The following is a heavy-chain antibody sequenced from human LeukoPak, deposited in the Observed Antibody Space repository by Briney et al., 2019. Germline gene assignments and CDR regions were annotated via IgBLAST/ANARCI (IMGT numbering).Heavy chain of an antibody. CDR1: GGSFSGYY. CDR3: ASSRYQYCSSTSCYLYYYYGMDV. CDR2: INHSGST. J-gene: IGHJ6*04. Sequence: SETLSLTCAVYGGSFSGYYWSWIRQPPGKGLEWIREINHSGSTNYNPSLKSRVTISVDTSKNQFSLKLSSVTAADTAVYYCASSRYQYCSSTSCYLYYYYGMDVWGKGTTVTVSS. V-gene: IGHV4-34*01. D-gene: IGHD2-2*01.